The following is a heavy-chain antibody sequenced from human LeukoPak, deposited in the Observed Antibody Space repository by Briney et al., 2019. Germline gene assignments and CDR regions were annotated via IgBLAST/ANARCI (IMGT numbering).Heavy chain of an antibody. CDR3: AASTPRESIAARPRLNAFDI. J-gene: IGHJ3*02. CDR1: GGSISSGSYY. Sequence: SETLSLTCTVSGGSISSGSYYWSWIRQPAGKGLEWIGRIYTSGSTNYNPSLKSRVTISVDTSKNQFSLKLSSVTAADTAVYYCAASTPRESIAARPRLNAFDIWGQGTMVTVSS. V-gene: IGHV4-61*02. D-gene: IGHD6-6*01. CDR2: IYTSGST.